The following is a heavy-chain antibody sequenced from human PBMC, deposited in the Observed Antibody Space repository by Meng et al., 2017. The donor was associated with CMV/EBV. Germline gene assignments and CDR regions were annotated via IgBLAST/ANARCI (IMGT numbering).Heavy chain of an antibody. J-gene: IGHJ6*02. CDR2: IYYSRST. CDR1: GCSVSSGSYY. V-gene: IGHV4-61*01. D-gene: IGHD3-3*02. Sequence: SEILSLTCTVSGCSVSSGSYYWSWILQPPGKGLEWIWYIYYSRSTNYNPSLKSRVTISVDTSKNQFSLKLSSVTAADTAVYYCARDKGLAGYYYYGMDVWGQGTTVTVSS. CDR3: ARDKGLAGYYYYGMDV.